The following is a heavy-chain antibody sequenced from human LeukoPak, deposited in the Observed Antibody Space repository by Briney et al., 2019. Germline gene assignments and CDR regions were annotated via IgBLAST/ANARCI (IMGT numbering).Heavy chain of an antibody. CDR2: INPNSGGT. V-gene: IGHV1-2*02. J-gene: IGHJ5*02. D-gene: IGHD3-16*02. Sequence: ASVKVSCKASGYTFTGYYMHWVQQAPGQGLEWMGWINPNSGGTNYAQKFQGRVTMTRDTSISTAYMELSRLRSDDTAVYYCASGIMITFGGVIAPPSDPWGQGTLVTVSS. CDR3: ASGIMITFGGVIAPPSDP. CDR1: GYTFTGYY.